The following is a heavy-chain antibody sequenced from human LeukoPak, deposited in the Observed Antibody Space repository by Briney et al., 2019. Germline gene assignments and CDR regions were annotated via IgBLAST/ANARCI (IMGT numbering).Heavy chain of an antibody. V-gene: IGHV3-21*01. Sequence: GGPLTLSCAASGFTFSSYSMNCVRHAPGRGLEWVSYISSSSSYIYYADSVKGRFTISRDNAKNSLYLQMNSLRAEDTAVYYCARDDGPYDFRSCYPVPWGQGTLVTVSS. CDR3: ARDDGPYDFRSCYPVP. J-gene: IGHJ5*02. CDR1: GFTFSSYS. CDR2: ISSSSSYI. D-gene: IGHD3-3*01.